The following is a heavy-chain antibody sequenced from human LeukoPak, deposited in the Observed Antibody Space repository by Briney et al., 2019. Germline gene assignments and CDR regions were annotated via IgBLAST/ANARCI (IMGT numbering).Heavy chain of an antibody. V-gene: IGHV4-61*02. D-gene: IGHD3-16*01. Sequence: PSQTLSLTCTVSGGSISSGSYYWSWIRQPAGKGLEWIGRIYTSGSTNYNPSLKSRVTISVGTSKNQFSLKLSSVTAADTAVYYCARDRGLFDFRGIRGVNRGQGTLVTVSS. J-gene: IGHJ4*02. CDR3: ARDRGLFDFRGIRGVN. CDR2: IYTSGST. CDR1: GGSISSGSYY.